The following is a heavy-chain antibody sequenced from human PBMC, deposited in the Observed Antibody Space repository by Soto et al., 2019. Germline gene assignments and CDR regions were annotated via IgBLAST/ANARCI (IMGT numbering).Heavy chain of an antibody. V-gene: IGHV5-51*01. CDR1: GYSFTSYW. J-gene: IGHJ4*02. CDR2: IYPGDSDT. CDR3: ARLPYDSSGYYFDY. D-gene: IGHD3-22*01. Sequence: GESLEICCNCAGYSFTSYWIGWGRQMPGKGLEWMGIIYPGDSDTRYSPSFQGQVTISADKSISTAYLQWSSLKASDTAMYYCARLPYDSSGYYFDYWGQGTLVTVSS.